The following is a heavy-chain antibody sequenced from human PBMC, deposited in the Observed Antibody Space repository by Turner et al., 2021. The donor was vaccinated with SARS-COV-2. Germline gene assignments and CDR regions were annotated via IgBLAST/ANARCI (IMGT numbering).Heavy chain of an antibody. CDR3: ARKNYGADRDY. V-gene: IGHV3-53*04. J-gene: IGHJ4*02. Sequence: EVQLVESGGGLVQPGGSLRLSFAASGFTVSNNYMSWVRQAPGKGLEWVSVIYSGGNTFYADSVKGRFTISRDSSKNTLDLQMNSLRPEDTAVYYCARKNYGADRDYWGQGTLVTVSS. D-gene: IGHD4-17*01. CDR1: GFTVSNNY. CDR2: IYSGGNT.